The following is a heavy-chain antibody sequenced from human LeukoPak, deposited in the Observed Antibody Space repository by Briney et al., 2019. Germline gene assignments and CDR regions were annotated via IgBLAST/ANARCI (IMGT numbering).Heavy chain of an antibody. V-gene: IGHV4-59*01. CDR2: LYYSGNT. D-gene: IGHD2-21*02. J-gene: IGHJ4*02. Sequence: SETLSLTCTVSGGSISSYYWHWIRQPPRKGLEWIGYLYYSGNTYYNPSLKSRVTMSVDTSKNQFSLKLSSVTAADTAVYFCARAAYCGGDCYYYFDYWGQGTLVTVSS. CDR1: GGSISSYY. CDR3: ARAAYCGGDCYYYFDY.